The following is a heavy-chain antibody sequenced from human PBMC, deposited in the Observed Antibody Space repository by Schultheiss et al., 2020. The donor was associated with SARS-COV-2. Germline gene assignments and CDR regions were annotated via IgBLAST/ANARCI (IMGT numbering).Heavy chain of an antibody. CDR1: GFTFSSYW. J-gene: IGHJ6*02. V-gene: IGHV3-23*01. D-gene: IGHD3-22*01. Sequence: GGSLRLSCAASGFTFSSYWMHWVRQAPGKGLVWVSAISGSGGSTYYADSVKGRFTISRDNSKNTLYLQMNSLRAEDTAVYYCAKTLWLLRYYYYGMDVWGQGTTVTVSS. CDR3: AKTLWLLRYYYYGMDV. CDR2: ISGSGGST.